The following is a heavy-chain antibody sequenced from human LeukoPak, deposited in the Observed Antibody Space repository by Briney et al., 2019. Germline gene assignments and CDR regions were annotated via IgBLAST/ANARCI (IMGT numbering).Heavy chain of an antibody. CDR1: GYSFTNYR. J-gene: IGHJ5*02. D-gene: IGHD3-10*01. CDR2: IYYDYSEP. V-gene: IGHV5-51*01. Sequence: GESLKISCKGGGYSFTNYRIVWVRQMPGKGLEGVGVIYYDYSEPQTSPSFQGQVTISVDKSISTVYLQWRALKASDSAIYYCARLGVKIVRGVSLKRSGTHWFDPWGQGTRVTVPS. CDR3: ARLGVKIVRGVSLKRSGTHWFDP.